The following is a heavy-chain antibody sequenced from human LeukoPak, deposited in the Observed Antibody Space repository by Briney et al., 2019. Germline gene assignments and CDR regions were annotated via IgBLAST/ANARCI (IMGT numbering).Heavy chain of an antibody. V-gene: IGHV4-38-2*02. CDR3: ARFQSIAGFDY. J-gene: IGHJ4*02. Sequence: SETLSLTCTVSGYSISSGYYWGWIRQPPGKGLEWIGSIYHSGSTYYNPSLKSRVTISVDTSKNQFSLKLSSVTAADTAVYYCARFQSIAGFDYWGQGTLVTVSS. CDR1: GYSISSGYY. D-gene: IGHD6-6*01. CDR2: IYHSGST.